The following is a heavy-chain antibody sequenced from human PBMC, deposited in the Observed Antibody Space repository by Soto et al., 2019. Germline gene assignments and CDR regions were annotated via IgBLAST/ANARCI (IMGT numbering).Heavy chain of an antibody. D-gene: IGHD3-9*01. J-gene: IGHJ6*03. Sequence: QVQLVQSGAEVKKPGASVKVSCKASGYTFTSYAMHWVRQAPGQRLEWMGWINADNGNTKYSQKFQGRVTITRDTSASTDYMELSSLRSEDTAVYYCASGGDILTGSPPRGNYYYMDVWGKGTTVTVSS. V-gene: IGHV1-3*01. CDR1: GYTFTSYA. CDR2: INADNGNT. CDR3: ASGGDILTGSPPRGNYYYMDV.